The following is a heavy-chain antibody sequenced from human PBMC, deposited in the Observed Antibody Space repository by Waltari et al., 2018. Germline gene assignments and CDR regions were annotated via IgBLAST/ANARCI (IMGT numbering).Heavy chain of an antibody. V-gene: IGHV1-2*02. CDR2: INPNSGGT. Sequence: QVQLVQSGAEVKKPGASVKVSCKASGYTLTGYYMHWVRQAPGQGLEWMGWINPNSGGTNYAQKFQGRVTMTRDTSISTAYMELSRLRSDDTAVYYCAAHNYYDSSGYYYGAFDIWGQGTMVTVSS. D-gene: IGHD3-22*01. J-gene: IGHJ3*02. CDR1: GYTLTGYY. CDR3: AAHNYYDSSGYYYGAFDI.